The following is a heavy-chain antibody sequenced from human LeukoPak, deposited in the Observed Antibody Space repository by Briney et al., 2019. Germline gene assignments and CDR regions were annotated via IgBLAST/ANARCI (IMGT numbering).Heavy chain of an antibody. CDR2: IIPIFGTT. Sequence: GSSVKVSCKASGGTFATYAITWVRQAPGQGLQWMGGIIPIFGTTNYAQRFQGRVTITTDESTSTAYMELSSLRSEDTAVYYCARGCSTTSCPLDYWGQGTLVTVSS. D-gene: IGHD2-2*01. CDR3: ARGCSTTSCPLDY. J-gene: IGHJ4*02. CDR1: GGTFATYA. V-gene: IGHV1-69*05.